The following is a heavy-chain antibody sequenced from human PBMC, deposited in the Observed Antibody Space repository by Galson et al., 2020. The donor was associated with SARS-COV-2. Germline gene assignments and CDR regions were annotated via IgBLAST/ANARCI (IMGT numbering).Heavy chain of an antibody. CDR3: ARGAGTTREAAFDI. J-gene: IGHJ3*02. D-gene: IGHD1-7*01. V-gene: IGHV3-33*08. CDR1: GITFNSYG. Sequence: LKISYAASGITFNSYGMHWVRQAPGKRLGWVSVIWNDGSNKYYADSVKGRVTISRDNSKTTLYLQMNSLRAEDTAVYYCARGAGTTREAAFDIWGQGTMVTVSS. CDR2: IWNDGSNK.